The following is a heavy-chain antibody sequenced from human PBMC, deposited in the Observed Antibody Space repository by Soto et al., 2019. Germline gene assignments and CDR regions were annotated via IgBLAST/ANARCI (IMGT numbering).Heavy chain of an antibody. CDR2: IFNSGST. J-gene: IGHJ3*02. CDR1: GGSISSGY. CDR3: ARHMPTVTTVAFDI. Sequence: SETLSLTCTISGGSISSGYWSWFRQPPGKGLEWIGFIFNSGSTNYNPSLKSRVTISVDTSGTQFSLTLSSVTAADTAVYYCARHMPTVTTVAFDIWGQGTKVTVSS. V-gene: IGHV4-59*08. D-gene: IGHD4-17*01.